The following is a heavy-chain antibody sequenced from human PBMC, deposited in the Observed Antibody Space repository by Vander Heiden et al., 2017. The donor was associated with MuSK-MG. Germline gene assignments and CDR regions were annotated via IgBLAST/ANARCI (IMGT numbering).Heavy chain of an antibody. CDR3: ARGGRYYDFGSGYSVNWFDP. CDR1: GYTFTSYD. V-gene: IGHV1-8*03. Sequence: QVQLVQSGAEVKKPGASVKVSCKASGYTFTSYDINWVRQATGQGLEWMGWMNPNSGNTGYAQKFQGRVTITRNTSISTAYMELSSLRSEDTAVYYCARGGRYYDFGSGYSVNWFDPWGQGTLVTVSS. CDR2: MNPNSGNT. J-gene: IGHJ5*02. D-gene: IGHD3-3*01.